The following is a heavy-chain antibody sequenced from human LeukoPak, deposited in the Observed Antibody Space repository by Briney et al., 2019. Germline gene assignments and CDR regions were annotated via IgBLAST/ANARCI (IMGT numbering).Heavy chain of an antibody. CDR2: IYYSGST. Sequence: SETLSLTCTVSGGSISSYYWSWIRQPPGKGLEWIGYIYYSGSTNYNPSLKSRVTISVDTSKNQFSLELSSATAADTAVYYCARHRSSWLGDYFDYWGQGTLVTVSS. CDR1: GGSISSYY. V-gene: IGHV4-59*08. CDR3: ARHRSSWLGDYFDY. J-gene: IGHJ4*02. D-gene: IGHD6-13*01.